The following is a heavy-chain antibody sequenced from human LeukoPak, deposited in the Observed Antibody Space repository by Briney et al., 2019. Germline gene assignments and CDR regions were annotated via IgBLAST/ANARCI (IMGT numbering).Heavy chain of an antibody. D-gene: IGHD3-22*01. CDR3: TKGFLSYDSSGHFDY. Sequence: NPGGSLRLSCAASGFTFSNAWMNWVRQAPGKGLEWVGRIKSKTDGGTTDYAAPVKGRFTISRDDSKNTLYPQMNSLKTEDTAVYYCTKGFLSYDSSGHFDYWGQGTLVTVSS. CDR2: IKSKTDGGTT. CDR1: GFTFSNAW. J-gene: IGHJ4*02. V-gene: IGHV3-15*07.